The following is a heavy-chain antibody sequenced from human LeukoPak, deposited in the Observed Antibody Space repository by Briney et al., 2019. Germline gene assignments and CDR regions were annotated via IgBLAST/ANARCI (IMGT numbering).Heavy chain of an antibody. Sequence: TSETLSLTCTVSGGSISSYYWSWIRQPPGKGLEWLGYIYYSGSTNYNPSLKSRVTISVDTSKNQFSLKLSSVTAADTAVYYCARARGYCSSTSCYSHYYYYGMDVWGQGTTVTVSS. CDR1: GGSISSYY. V-gene: IGHV4-59*01. CDR3: ARARGYCSSTSCYSHYYYYGMDV. CDR2: IYYSGST. D-gene: IGHD2-2*01. J-gene: IGHJ6*02.